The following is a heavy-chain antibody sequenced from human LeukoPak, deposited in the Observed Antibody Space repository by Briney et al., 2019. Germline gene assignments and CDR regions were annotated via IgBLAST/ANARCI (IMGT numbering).Heavy chain of an antibody. Sequence: GGSLRLSCAASGFTFTSYAMSWVRQAPGKGLEWVSAISGSGGSTYYADSVKGRFTISRDNSKNTLYLQMNSLRAEDTAVYYCARGIISGVDWFDPWGQGTLVTVSS. CDR1: GFTFTSYA. D-gene: IGHD3-10*01. J-gene: IGHJ5*02. CDR2: ISGSGGST. CDR3: ARGIISGVDWFDP. V-gene: IGHV3-23*01.